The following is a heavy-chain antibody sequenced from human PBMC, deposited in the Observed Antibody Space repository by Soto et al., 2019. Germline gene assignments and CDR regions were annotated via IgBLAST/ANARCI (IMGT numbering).Heavy chain of an antibody. V-gene: IGHV1-69*01. CDR1: GDTFKNYA. CDR3: ATSGYNYGAFDY. J-gene: IGHJ4*01. CDR2: IIPIVGKT. Sequence: QVQLVQSGAEVRKPGSSVKVSCRASGDTFKNYAISWVRQAPGQGVEWMGGIIPIVGKTDYAQTFHGRVTINGDESTYTAHMELRGLRSDDTALYYCATSGYNYGAFDYWGRGLLVTVSS. D-gene: IGHD2-15*01.